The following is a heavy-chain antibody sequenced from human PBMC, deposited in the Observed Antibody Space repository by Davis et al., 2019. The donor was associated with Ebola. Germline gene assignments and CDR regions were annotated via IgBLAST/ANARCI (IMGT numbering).Heavy chain of an antibody. V-gene: IGHV1-46*03. D-gene: IGHD5-12*01. CDR2: INPNDGRT. Sequence: ASVTVSCKASVYTFTNYYMHWVRQAPGQGLEWMGMINPNDGRTIYAQTFQGRVTVTRDTSTTTVYMDLSSLRSEDTALYYCTTPGGQDSGYDVFDIWGQGTMVTVSS. CDR1: VYTFTNYY. J-gene: IGHJ3*02. CDR3: TTPGGQDSGYDVFDI.